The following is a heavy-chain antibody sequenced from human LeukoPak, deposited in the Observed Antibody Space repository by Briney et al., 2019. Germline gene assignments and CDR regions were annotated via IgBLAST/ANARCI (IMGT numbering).Heavy chain of an antibody. CDR3: ARDMGSDCWSGYYRHDAFDI. J-gene: IGHJ3*02. D-gene: IGHD3-3*01. Sequence: GGSLRLSCAASGFTFSSYAMSWVRQAPGKGLEWVSTISDSGDYTYYTDSVKGRFAISRDNSKNTLFLQVNSLRAEDTAVYYCARDMGSDCWSGYYRHDAFDIWGQGTMVTVSS. V-gene: IGHV3-23*01. CDR1: GFTFSSYA. CDR2: ISDSGDYT.